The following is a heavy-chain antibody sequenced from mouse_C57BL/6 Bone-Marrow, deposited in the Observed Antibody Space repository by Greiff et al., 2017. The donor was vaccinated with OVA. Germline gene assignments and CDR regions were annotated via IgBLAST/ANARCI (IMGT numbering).Heavy chain of an antibody. CDR1: GYTFTSYW. D-gene: IGHD4-1*01. J-gene: IGHJ2*01. CDR2: IDPSDSYT. Sequence: QVHVKQPGAELVMPGASVKLSCKASGYTFTSYWMHWVKQRPGQGLEWIGEIDPSDSYTNYNQKFKGKSTLTVDKSSSTAYMQLSSLTSEDSAVYYCATNWYFDYWGQGTTLTVSS. V-gene: IGHV1-69*01. CDR3: ATNWYFDY.